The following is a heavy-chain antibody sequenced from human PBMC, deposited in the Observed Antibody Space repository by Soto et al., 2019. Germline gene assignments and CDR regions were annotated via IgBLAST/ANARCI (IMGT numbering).Heavy chain of an antibody. CDR1: GDSISTYY. J-gene: IGHJ4*02. V-gene: IGHV4-59*01. CDR3: ARAFLGSSANFDY. Sequence: QVQLQESGPGLVKPSETLSLTCTVSGDSISTYYWSWIRQPPGKGLEWIGFLSDSGSTKYNPSLESRVTTSADTSKKVFSLRLSSVTAADTAVYYCARAFLGSSANFDYWRQGTLVTVSS. CDR2: LSDSGST. D-gene: IGHD6-6*01.